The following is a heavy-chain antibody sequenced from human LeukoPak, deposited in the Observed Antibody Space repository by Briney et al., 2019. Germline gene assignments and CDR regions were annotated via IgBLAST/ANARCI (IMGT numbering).Heavy chain of an antibody. CDR2: IYYSGST. CDR3: ARGIPSSTSCYADP. Sequence: PSETLSLTCAVYGGSFSDYYWSWIRQSPGKGLEWIGYIYYSGSTYYNPSLRSRVTISVDTSKNQFSLKLSSVTAADTAVYYCARGIPSSTSCYADPWGQGTLVTVSS. V-gene: IGHV4-30-4*01. CDR1: GGSFSDYY. D-gene: IGHD2-2*01. J-gene: IGHJ5*02.